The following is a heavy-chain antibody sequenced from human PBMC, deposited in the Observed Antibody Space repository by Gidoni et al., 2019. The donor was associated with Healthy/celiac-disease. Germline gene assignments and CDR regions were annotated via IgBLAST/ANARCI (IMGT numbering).Heavy chain of an antibody. CDR3: ARRVERQAALGY. V-gene: IGHV3-21*01. Sequence: PGKGLEWVSSISSSSSYIYYADSVKGRLTISRDNAKNSLYLQMDSLRAEDTAVYYCARRVERQAALGYWGQGTLVTVSS. J-gene: IGHJ4*02. D-gene: IGHD6-13*01. CDR2: ISSSSSYI.